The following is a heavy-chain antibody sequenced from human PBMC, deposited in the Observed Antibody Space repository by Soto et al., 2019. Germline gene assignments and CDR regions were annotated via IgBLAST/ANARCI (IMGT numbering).Heavy chain of an antibody. D-gene: IGHD2-15*01. J-gene: IGHJ6*02. Sequence: SETLSLTCTVSGGSIISGGHYWTWFRQHPGKGLEWIGYIYYTGSTSYNPSLQSRLTLSVDTSKNQFSLRLDSVTAADAAVYYFARVRGYGLPGATRILYIMDVWGQGTTVTVSS. CDR1: GGSIISGGHY. V-gene: IGHV4-31*03. CDR2: IYYTGST. CDR3: ARVRGYGLPGATRILYIMDV.